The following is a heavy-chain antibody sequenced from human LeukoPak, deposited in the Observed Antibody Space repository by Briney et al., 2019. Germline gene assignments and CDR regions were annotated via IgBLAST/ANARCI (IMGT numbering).Heavy chain of an antibody. CDR3: VRDGAMTRVSRRVLDY. CDR2: IYYSWTT. V-gene: IGHV4-31*03. J-gene: IGHJ4*02. CDR1: GGSISSCGYN. D-gene: IGHD4-17*01. Sequence: ALSLTCTVSGGSISSCGYNWIWLHQHPGKGVEWSVYIYYSWTTCYNPSLKSRDTVSADTSNIHISLQHSSVTAADTAVYYCVRDGAMTRVSRRVLDYWRQGTLVSVS.